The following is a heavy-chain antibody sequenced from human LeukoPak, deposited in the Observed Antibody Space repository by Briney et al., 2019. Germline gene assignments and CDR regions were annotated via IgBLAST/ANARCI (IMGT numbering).Heavy chain of an antibody. CDR2: IGAYNGNT. J-gene: IGHJ4*02. Sequence: GASVKVSCKASGYTFTSYGISWVRQAPGQGLEWMGWIGAYNGNTNYAQKLQGRVTMTTGTSTSTAYMELRSLRSDDTAVYYCARRRYDILTGYYETHTFDYWGQGTLVTVSS. D-gene: IGHD3-9*01. V-gene: IGHV1-18*04. CDR3: ARRRYDILTGYYETHTFDY. CDR1: GYTFTSYG.